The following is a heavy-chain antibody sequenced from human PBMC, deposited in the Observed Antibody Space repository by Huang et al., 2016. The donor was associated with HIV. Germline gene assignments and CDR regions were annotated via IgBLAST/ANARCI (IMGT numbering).Heavy chain of an antibody. V-gene: IGHV3-30*02. CDR3: ATDLGGYSFDY. D-gene: IGHD2-21*02. Sequence: QEQLVESGGGVVQPGGSLRLSCATSGFSFSHYGRHWVRQAPGKGLEWVAFIRFEGGNKHYADSAKGRFTISRDNSKKMLFLEMNSLRGDDTAFYYCATDLGGYSFDYWGQGALVSVSS. CDR2: IRFEGGNK. J-gene: IGHJ4*02. CDR1: GFSFSHYG.